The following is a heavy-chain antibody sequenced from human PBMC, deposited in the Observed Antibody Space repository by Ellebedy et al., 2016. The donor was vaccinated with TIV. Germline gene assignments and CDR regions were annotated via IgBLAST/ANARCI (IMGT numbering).Heavy chain of an antibody. D-gene: IGHD1-14*01. CDR1: GYSFTIYW. V-gene: IGHV5-51*01. CDR3: ARHPDDAFDI. J-gene: IGHJ3*02. CDR2: IYPGDSDT. Sequence: GGSLRLSCKGSGYSFTIYWIAWVRQMPGKGLECMGIIYPGDSDTRYSPSFQGQVTISADKSISTAYLQWSSLKASDTAMYYCARHPDDAFDIWGQGTMVTVSS.